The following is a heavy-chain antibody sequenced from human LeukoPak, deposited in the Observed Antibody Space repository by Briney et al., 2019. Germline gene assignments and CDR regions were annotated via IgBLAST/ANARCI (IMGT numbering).Heavy chain of an antibody. D-gene: IGHD2-2*02. J-gene: IGHJ5*02. CDR1: GYTFTGYY. Sequence: ASVKVSCKASGYTFTGYYMHWVRQAPGQGLEWMGRINPNSGGTNYAQKFQGRVTMTRDTSISTAYMELSSLRSEDTAVYYCARPRVPAAISYNWFDPWGQGTLVTVSS. V-gene: IGHV1-2*06. CDR2: INPNSGGT. CDR3: ARPRVPAAISYNWFDP.